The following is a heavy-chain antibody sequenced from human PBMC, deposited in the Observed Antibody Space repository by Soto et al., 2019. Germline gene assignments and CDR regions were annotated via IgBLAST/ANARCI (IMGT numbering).Heavy chain of an antibody. CDR3: AKDLLPTTALAFDI. CDR1: GVSFSSYA. Sequence: WGSLRLSCAASGVSFSSYAMSRVRQAPGKGLEWVSAISGSGGSTYYADSVKGRFTISRDNSKNTLYLQMNSLRAEDTAVYYCAKDLLPTTALAFDIWGQGTMVTVSS. D-gene: IGHD5-12*01. V-gene: IGHV3-23*01. J-gene: IGHJ3*02. CDR2: ISGSGGST.